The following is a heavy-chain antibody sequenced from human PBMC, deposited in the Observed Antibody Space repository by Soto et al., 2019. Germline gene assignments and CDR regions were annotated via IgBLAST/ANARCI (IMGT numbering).Heavy chain of an antibody. CDR1: GGTFNSYA. CDR2: IIPIFGTA. CDR3: ARDDVAAAGFDY. J-gene: IGHJ4*02. V-gene: IGHV1-69*13. Sequence: SVKVSCKASGGTFNSYAISWVQQAHGQGLEWMGGIIPIFGTANYAQKFQGRVTITADESTSTAYMELSSLRSEDTAVYYCARDDVAAAGFDYWGQGTLVTVSS. D-gene: IGHD6-13*01.